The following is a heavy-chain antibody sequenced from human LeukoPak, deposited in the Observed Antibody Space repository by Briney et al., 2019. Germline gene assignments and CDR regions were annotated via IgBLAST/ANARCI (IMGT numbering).Heavy chain of an antibody. CDR1: GYDFTGYW. CDR3: ARSPYSGTDARFDY. V-gene: IGHV5-10-1*01. D-gene: IGHD1-26*01. CDR2: IDPRGSYT. Sequence: GESLKISCKGSGYDFTGYWISWVRQMPGKGLEWMGRIDPRGSYTNYSPSFEGHVTVSSDKSINTAYLQWSSLKASDTAMYYCARSPYSGTDARFDYWGQGTLVTLSS. J-gene: IGHJ4*02.